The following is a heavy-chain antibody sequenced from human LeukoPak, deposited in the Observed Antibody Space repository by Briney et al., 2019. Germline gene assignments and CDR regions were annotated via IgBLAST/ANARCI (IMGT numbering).Heavy chain of an antibody. D-gene: IGHD4-17*01. J-gene: IGHJ6*02. V-gene: IGHV3-15*01. Sequence: PGGSLRLSCAASGFTFSNAWMSWVRQAPGKGLEWVGRIKSKTDGGTTDYAAPVKGRFTISRDDSKNTLYLQMNSLKTEDTAVYYCTTDVTVTTVGSYYYGMDVWGQGTTVTVSS. CDR3: TTDVTVTTVGSYYYGMDV. CDR1: GFTFSNAW. CDR2: IKSKTDGGTT.